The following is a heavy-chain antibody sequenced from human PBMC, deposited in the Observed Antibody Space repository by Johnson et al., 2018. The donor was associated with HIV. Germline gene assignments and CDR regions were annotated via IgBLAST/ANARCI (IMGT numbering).Heavy chain of an antibody. V-gene: IGHV3-33*08. CDR3: ARGSGSYNLVKGAFDI. D-gene: IGHD1-26*01. CDR2: IWYDGSNK. J-gene: IGHJ3*02. Sequence: QVQLVESGGGVVQPGGSLRLSCAASGFTVSSNYMSWVRQAPGKGLEWVAVIWYDGSNKYYADSVKGRFTISRDNSKNSLYLQMNSLRAGDTAVYYCARGSGSYNLVKGAFDIWGQGTMVTVSS. CDR1: GFTVSSNY.